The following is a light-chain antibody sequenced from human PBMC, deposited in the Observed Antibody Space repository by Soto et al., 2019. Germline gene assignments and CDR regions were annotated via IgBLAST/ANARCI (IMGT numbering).Light chain of an antibody. CDR1: LPISNY. CDR3: QQYSSYWT. V-gene: IGKV1-5*01. J-gene: IGKJ1*01. Sequence: DIQMTQSPSSLSASVGDRVTITCRASLPISNYLAWYQQKPGKAPKLLIYDASSLESGVPSRFSGSGSGTEFTLTISSLQPDDFATYYCQQYSSYWTFGQGTKVDIK. CDR2: DAS.